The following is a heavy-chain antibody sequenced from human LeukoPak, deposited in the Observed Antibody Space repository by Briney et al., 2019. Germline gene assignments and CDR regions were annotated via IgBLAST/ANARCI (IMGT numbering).Heavy chain of an antibody. CDR3: AREDSSSDVLDY. CDR1: GGSISSYY. Sequence: PSETLSLTCTVSGGSISSYYWSWIRQPPGKGLEWIGYIYYSGSTNYNPSLKSRVTISVDTSKNQFSLKLSSVTAADTAVYYCAREDSSSDVLDYWGQGTLVTVSS. D-gene: IGHD6-6*01. CDR2: IYYSGST. V-gene: IGHV4-59*01. J-gene: IGHJ4*02.